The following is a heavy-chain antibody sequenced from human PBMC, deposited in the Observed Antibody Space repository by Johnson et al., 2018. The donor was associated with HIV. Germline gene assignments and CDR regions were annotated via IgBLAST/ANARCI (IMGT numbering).Heavy chain of an antibody. V-gene: IGHV3-74*01. J-gene: IGHJ3*02. CDR3: AREQGLIVERAVDI. Sequence: EVQLVESGGGLIQPGGSLRLSCAASGFTVSSYWMHWVRQAPGKGLVWVSRMNADGKTTTYADSVKGRFTISRDNVKNTLYLQMNSLRAEDTAVYYCAREQGLIVERAVDIWGQGTMVTVSS. D-gene: IGHD6-19*01. CDR1: GFTVSSYW. CDR2: MNADGKTT.